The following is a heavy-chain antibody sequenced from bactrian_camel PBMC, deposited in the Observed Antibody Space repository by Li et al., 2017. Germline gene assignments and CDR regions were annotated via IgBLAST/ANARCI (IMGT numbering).Heavy chain of an antibody. CDR2: IYEIGGAT. Sequence: HVQLVESGGGSVQAGGSLRLSCEASSDNYGPSCKGWFRQPPGKEREWVASIYEIGGATYYVDSVKGRFTIAADNAKNTLSLQMNSLKPEDTAMYYCAASPACTLRPLYARFYGSWGQGTQVTVS. J-gene: IGHJ6*01. V-gene: IGHV3S58*01. CDR1: SDNYGPSC. CDR3: AASPACTLRPLYARFYGS. D-gene: IGHD7*01.